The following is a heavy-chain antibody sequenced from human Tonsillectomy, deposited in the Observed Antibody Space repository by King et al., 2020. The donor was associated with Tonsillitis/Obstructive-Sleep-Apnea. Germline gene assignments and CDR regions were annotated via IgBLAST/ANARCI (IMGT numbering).Heavy chain of an antibody. J-gene: IGHJ4*02. V-gene: IGHV3-23*04. CDR1: GFTFSSHA. Sequence: VQLVESGGGLVQPGGSLRLSCAASGFTFSSHAMSWVRQAPGKGLEWVSFITASGGTTYYADSVKGRFTISRDNSKNTLSLQMNSLRAEDTAVYYCARGSVPGPVNYFDFWGQGTLVTVSS. CDR2: ITASGGTT. D-gene: IGHD6-19*01. CDR3: ARGSVPGPVNYFDF.